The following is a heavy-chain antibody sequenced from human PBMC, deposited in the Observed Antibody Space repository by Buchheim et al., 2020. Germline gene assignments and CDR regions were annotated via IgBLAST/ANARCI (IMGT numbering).Heavy chain of an antibody. CDR2: INWNGGST. CDR1: GFTFDDYC. Sequence: EVQLVESGGGVVRPGGSLRLSCAASGFTFDDYCMSWVRQAPGKGLEWVSCINWNGGSTGYADSVKGRFTISRDNAKNSLYLQMNSLRAEDTALYHCARDTSYSGYDFPSTYYYYYGMDVWGQGTT. V-gene: IGHV3-20*01. D-gene: IGHD5-12*01. CDR3: ARDTSYSGYDFPSTYYYYYGMDV. J-gene: IGHJ6*02.